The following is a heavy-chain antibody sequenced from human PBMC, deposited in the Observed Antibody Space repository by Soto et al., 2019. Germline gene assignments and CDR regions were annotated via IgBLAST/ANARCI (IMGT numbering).Heavy chain of an antibody. CDR3: AKDLFSGGSYPNWFDP. V-gene: IGHV3-30*18. D-gene: IGHD1-26*01. CDR1: GFSFSSYG. J-gene: IGHJ5*02. CDR2: ISYDGSNK. Sequence: QVQLVESGGGVVQPGRSLRLSCAASGFSFSSYGMHWVRQAPGKGLEWVALISYDGSNKFYADSVKGRFTISRDNSKNTLYLQVNSLRAEDTAVYYCAKDLFSGGSYPNWFDPWGQDTLVTVSS.